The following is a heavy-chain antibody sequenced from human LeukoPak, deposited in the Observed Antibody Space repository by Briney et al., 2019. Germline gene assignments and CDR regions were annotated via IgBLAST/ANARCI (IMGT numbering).Heavy chain of an antibody. Sequence: SETLSLTCTVSGGSISSYYWSWIRQPPGKGLEWIGTINYGGNTYYNLSLKSRVIIFLDTSKNQFSLKLSSVTAADTAVYYCARLWSTSCKGGSCPHQPNYWGQGTRVTVPS. D-gene: IGHD2-15*01. CDR1: GGSISSYY. J-gene: IGHJ4*02. CDR3: ARLWSTSCKGGSCPHQPNY. V-gene: IGHV4-59*04. CDR2: INYGGNT.